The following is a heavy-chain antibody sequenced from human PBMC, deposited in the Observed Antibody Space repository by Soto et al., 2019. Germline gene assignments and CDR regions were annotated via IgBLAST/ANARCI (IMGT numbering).Heavy chain of an antibody. Sequence: QVQLVESGGGVVQPGRSLRLSCAASGFTFSNYAMHWVRQAPGKGLEWVAVMSNDGSQKYYADSVKGRFTISRDSSKNTLELQMNSLRGEGTAVYYCTGAKSSSWQNFDYLGQGTLVTVSS. CDR3: TGAKSSSWQNFDY. J-gene: IGHJ4*02. CDR1: GFTFSNYA. V-gene: IGHV3-30*04. D-gene: IGHD6-13*01. CDR2: MSNDGSQK.